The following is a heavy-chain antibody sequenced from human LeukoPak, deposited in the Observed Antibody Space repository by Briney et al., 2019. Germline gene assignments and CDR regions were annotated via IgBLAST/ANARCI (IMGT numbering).Heavy chain of an antibody. J-gene: IGHJ4*02. Sequence: ASVKVSCKAPGYIFTSYYMHWVRQAPGQGLEWMGIINPSGGSTRYAQKFQGRVTMTRDTSTSTVYMELSSLRSEDTAAYYCARDLSGNSYNFDLWGQGTQVSVSS. D-gene: IGHD5-18*01. V-gene: IGHV1-46*01. CDR1: GYIFTSYY. CDR2: INPSGGST. CDR3: ARDLSGNSYNFDL.